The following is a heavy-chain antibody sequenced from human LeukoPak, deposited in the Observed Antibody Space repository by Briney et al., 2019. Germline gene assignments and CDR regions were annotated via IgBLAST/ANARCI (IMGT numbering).Heavy chain of an antibody. Sequence: GGSLRLSCSASGFTFSSYGMHWVRQAPGKGLEYVSAISSNGGSTYYANSVKGRFTISRDNSKNTLYLQMGSLRAEDMAVYYCARAIAYYYDSSGYYGGDYFDYWGQGTLVTVSS. CDR3: ARAIAYYYDSSGYYGGDYFDY. J-gene: IGHJ4*02. D-gene: IGHD3-22*01. V-gene: IGHV3-64*01. CDR2: ISSNGGST. CDR1: GFTFSSYG.